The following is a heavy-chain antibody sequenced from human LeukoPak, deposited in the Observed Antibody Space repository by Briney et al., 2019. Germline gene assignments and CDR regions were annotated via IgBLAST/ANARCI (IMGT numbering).Heavy chain of an antibody. D-gene: IGHD3-22*01. J-gene: IGHJ6*02. V-gene: IGHV3-7*04. CDR1: GFTFSDEY. Sequence: GGALGLSCAASGFTFSDEYMSWVRQAPGKGLEWVANIKRDGSEKYYVDSVKGRFTISRDNAKNSLYLQMNSLRAEDTAVYYCARDRYSSGGLDVWGQGTTVTVSS. CDR3: ARDRYSSGGLDV. CDR2: IKRDGSEK.